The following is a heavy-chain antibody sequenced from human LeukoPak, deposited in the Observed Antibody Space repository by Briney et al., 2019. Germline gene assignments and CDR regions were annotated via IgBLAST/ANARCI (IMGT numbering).Heavy chain of an antibody. CDR3: AREGLWFGNYYGMDV. Sequence: SETLSLTCAVYGGSFSGYYWSWIRQPPGKGLEWIGEINHSGSTYYNPSLKSRVTISVDTSKNQFSLKLSSVTAADTAVYYCAREGLWFGNYYGMDVWGQGTTVTVSS. CDR1: GGSFSGYY. D-gene: IGHD3-10*01. J-gene: IGHJ6*02. V-gene: IGHV4-34*01. CDR2: INHSGST.